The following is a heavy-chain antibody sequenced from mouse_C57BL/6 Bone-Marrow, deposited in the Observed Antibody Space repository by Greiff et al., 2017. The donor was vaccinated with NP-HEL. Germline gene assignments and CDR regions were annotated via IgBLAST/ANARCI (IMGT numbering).Heavy chain of an antibody. CDR3: AREVYYYDHFDY. Sequence: QVQLQQPGAELVMPGASVKLSCKASGYTFTSYWMHWVKQRPGQGLEWIGEIDPSDSYTNYNQKFKGKSTLTVDKSSSTAYMQLSSLTSEDSAVYYCAREVYYYDHFDYWGQGTTLTVSS. V-gene: IGHV1-69*01. J-gene: IGHJ2*01. CDR1: GYTFTSYW. D-gene: IGHD2-4*01. CDR2: IDPSDSYT.